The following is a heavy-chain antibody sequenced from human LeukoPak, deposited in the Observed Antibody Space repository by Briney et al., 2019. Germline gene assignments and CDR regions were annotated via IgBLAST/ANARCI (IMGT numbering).Heavy chain of an antibody. CDR2: IIPILGIA. CDR3: ASYSSSWPRPFNY. Sequence: SVKVSCKASGGTFSSYTISWLRQAPGQGLEWMGRIIPILGIANYAQKFQGRVTVTADKSTSTAYMELSSLRSEDTAVYYCASYSSSWPRPFNYWGQGTLVTVSS. D-gene: IGHD6-13*01. V-gene: IGHV1-69*02. J-gene: IGHJ4*02. CDR1: GGTFSSYT.